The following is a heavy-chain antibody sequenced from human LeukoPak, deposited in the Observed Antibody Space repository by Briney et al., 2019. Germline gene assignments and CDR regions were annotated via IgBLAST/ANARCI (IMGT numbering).Heavy chain of an antibody. CDR1: GYTFTGHY. V-gene: IGHV1-2*02. J-gene: IGHJ4*02. CDR3: AKPLPTAGIPFDY. CDR2: INPDSGGT. D-gene: IGHD6-13*01. Sequence: AASVKVSCKASGYTFTGHYMHWVRQAPGQGLEWMGWINPDSGGTNYAQKFRGRVTMTRDTSISTAYMELTRLRSDDTAVYYCAKPLPTAGIPFDYWGQGTLVTVSS.